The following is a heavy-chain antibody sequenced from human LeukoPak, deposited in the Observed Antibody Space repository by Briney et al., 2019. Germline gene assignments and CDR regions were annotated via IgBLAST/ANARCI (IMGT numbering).Heavy chain of an antibody. CDR1: RFTVSSNY. D-gene: IGHD6-19*01. CDR3: AGQWPYHGLDY. J-gene: IGHJ4*02. V-gene: IGHV3-53*01. Sequence: PGGSLRLSCAASRFTVSSNYMSWVRQAPGKGLEWVSVIYSGGSTYYADSVKGRFTISRDNSKNTLYLQMNSLRAEDTAVYYCAGQWPYHGLDYWGQGTLVTVSS. CDR2: IYSGGST.